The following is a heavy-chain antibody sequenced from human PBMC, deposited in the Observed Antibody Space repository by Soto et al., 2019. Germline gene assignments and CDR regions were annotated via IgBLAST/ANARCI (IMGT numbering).Heavy chain of an antibody. V-gene: IGHV1-69*01. D-gene: IGHD2-2*01. CDR2: IIPIFGTA. Sequence: QVQLVQSGAEVKKPGSSVKVSCKASGGTFSSYAISWVRQAPGQGLEWMGGIIPIFGTANYAQKVQGRVTITADQSTSTADMELSSLRSEDTAVEYCARNDCSSTSCYLDYWGEGILVTVSS. CDR1: GGTFSSYA. CDR3: ARNDCSSTSCYLDY. J-gene: IGHJ4*02.